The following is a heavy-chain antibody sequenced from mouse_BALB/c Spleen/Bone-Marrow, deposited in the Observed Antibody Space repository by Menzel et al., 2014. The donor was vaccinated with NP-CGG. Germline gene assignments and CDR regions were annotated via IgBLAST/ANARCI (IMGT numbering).Heavy chain of an antibody. CDR2: IYPGSGNT. CDR1: GYTFTDYY. CDR3: ANLGRYAMDY. Sequence: LVESGPELVEPGDSVKISCKASGYTFTDYYINWVKQKPGQGLEWIGWIYPGSGNTTHNEKFKGKATLTVDTSSSTAYMQLSSLTSEDTAVYFCANLGRYAMDYWGQGTSVTVSS. J-gene: IGHJ4*01. D-gene: IGHD3-1*01. V-gene: IGHV1-84*02.